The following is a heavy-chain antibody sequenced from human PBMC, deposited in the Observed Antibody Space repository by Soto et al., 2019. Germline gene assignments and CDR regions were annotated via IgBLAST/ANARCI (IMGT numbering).Heavy chain of an antibody. V-gene: IGHV4-59*01. D-gene: IGHD6-13*01. CDR2: IYYSGST. Sequence: SETLSLTCTVSGGSISSYYWSWIRQPPGKGLEWIGYIYYSGSTNYNPSLKSRVTISVDTSKNQFSLRLSSVTAADTAVYYCARGGYSSSWYGARKFDYWGQGALVTVSS. J-gene: IGHJ4*02. CDR3: ARGGYSSSWYGARKFDY. CDR1: GGSISSYY.